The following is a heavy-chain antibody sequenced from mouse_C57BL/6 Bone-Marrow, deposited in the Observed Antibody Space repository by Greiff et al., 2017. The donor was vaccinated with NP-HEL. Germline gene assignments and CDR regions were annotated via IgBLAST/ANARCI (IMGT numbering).Heavy chain of an antibody. V-gene: IGHV1-63*01. Sequence: QVQLKQSGAELVRPGTSVKMSCKASGYTFTNYWIGWAKQRPGHGLEWIGDIYPGGGYTNYNEKFKGKATLTADKSSSTAYMQFSSLTSEDSAIFYCAIGSSYAMDSWGQGTSVTVSS. D-gene: IGHD1-1*01. CDR2: IYPGGGYT. J-gene: IGHJ4*01. CDR3: AIGSSYAMDS. CDR1: GYTFTNYW.